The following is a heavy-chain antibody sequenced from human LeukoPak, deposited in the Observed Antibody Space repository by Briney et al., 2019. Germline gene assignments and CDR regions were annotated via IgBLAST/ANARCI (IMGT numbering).Heavy chain of an antibody. D-gene: IGHD1-26*01. CDR3: AKDIGEQSGFLDY. Sequence: PGGSLRLSCAASGFTINTNGMHWVRQAPGKGLEWVAVMSHDGSNKYYADSVKGRFTISRDNSKNTLFLQMDSLRVEDTAVYYCAKDIGEQSGFLDYWGQGTLVTVSS. CDR1: GFTINTNG. CDR2: MSHDGSNK. V-gene: IGHV3-30*18. J-gene: IGHJ4*02.